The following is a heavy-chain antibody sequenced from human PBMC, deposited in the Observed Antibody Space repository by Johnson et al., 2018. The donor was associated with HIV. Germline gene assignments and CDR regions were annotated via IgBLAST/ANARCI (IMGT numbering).Heavy chain of an antibody. D-gene: IGHD3-10*01. CDR2: IWSDGTNK. V-gene: IGHV3-33*01. Sequence: QVQLVESGGGVVQPGRSLRLSCVASGYSFRNSAMHWVRQAPGKGLAWVATIWSDGTNKNYGDSVKGRFTVSRDSSKNTLFLQMTSLRVEDTAVYYCYGYYDAFDIWGQGTMVSVSS. CDR1: GYSFRNSA. CDR3: YGYYDAFDI. J-gene: IGHJ3*02.